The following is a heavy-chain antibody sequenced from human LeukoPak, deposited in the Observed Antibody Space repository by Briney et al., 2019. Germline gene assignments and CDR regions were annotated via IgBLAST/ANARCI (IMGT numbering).Heavy chain of an antibody. V-gene: IGHV4-30-4*01. CDR2: IYHSGST. CDR1: GGSIRSGDNY. Sequence: SETLSLTCTVSGGSIRSGDNYWSWIRQPPGKGLEWIGYIYHSGSTYYNPSLESRVTVSVDTSKNQFSLKLRSVTAADTAVYYCARDSSGASYVGWGQGKLVTVSS. J-gene: IGHJ4*02. D-gene: IGHD1-26*01. CDR3: ARDSSGASYVG.